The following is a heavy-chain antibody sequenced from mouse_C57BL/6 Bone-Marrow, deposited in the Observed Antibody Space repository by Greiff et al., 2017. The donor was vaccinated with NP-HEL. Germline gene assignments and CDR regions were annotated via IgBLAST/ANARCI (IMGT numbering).Heavy chain of an antibody. CDR2: ISNGGGST. J-gene: IGHJ2*01. V-gene: IGHV5-12*01. CDR1: GFTFSDYY. CDR3: ARQNWDY. D-gene: IGHD4-1*01. Sequence: EVKVVESGGGLVQPGGSLKLSCAASGFTFSDYYMYWVRQTPEKRLEWVAYISNGGGSTYYPDTVKGRFTISRDNAKNTLYLQMSRLKSEDTAMYYCARQNWDYWGQGTTLTVSS.